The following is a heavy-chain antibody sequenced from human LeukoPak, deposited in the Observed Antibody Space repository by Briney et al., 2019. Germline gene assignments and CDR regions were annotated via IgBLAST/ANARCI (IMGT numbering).Heavy chain of an antibody. CDR2: INPNGGSA. Sequence: ASVKVSCKASGYTFPNYHIHWVRQAPGQGLEWLGIINPNGGSASYAQRFQGRVTMTRDTSTTTVYMELTSLRSEDTAVYYCARDYYYDSSGYYTHYFDYWGQGTQVTVSS. J-gene: IGHJ4*02. CDR3: ARDYYYDSSGYYTHYFDY. V-gene: IGHV1-46*01. D-gene: IGHD3-22*01. CDR1: GYTFPNYH.